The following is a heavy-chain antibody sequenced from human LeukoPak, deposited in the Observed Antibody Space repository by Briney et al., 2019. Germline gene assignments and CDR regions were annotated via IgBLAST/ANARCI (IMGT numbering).Heavy chain of an antibody. CDR1: GGSISSYY. J-gene: IGHJ6*03. CDR2: IYYSGST. Sequence: SETLSLTCTVSGGSISSYYWSWIRQPPGKGLEWIGYIYYSGSTNYNPSLKSRVTISVDTSKNQFSLKLSSVTAADTAVYYCARGYCSSTSCPHMDVWGKGTTVTVSS. V-gene: IGHV4-59*01. D-gene: IGHD2-2*01. CDR3: ARGYCSSTSCPHMDV.